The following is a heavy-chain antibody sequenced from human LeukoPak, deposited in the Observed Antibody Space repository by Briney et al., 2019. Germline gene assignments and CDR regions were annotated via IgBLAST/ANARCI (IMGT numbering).Heavy chain of an antibody. D-gene: IGHD2-2*01. CDR3: ARGAYCSSTSSCYYYGMDV. CDR1: GGSISSGDYY. V-gene: IGHV4-30-4*01. J-gene: IGHJ6*02. Sequence: PSETLSLTCTVSGGSISSGDYYWSWIRQPPGKGLEWIGYIYYSGSTYYNPSLKSRVTISVDTSKNQFSLKLSSVTAADTAAYYCARGAYCSSTSSCYYYGMDVWGQGTTVTVSS. CDR2: IYYSGST.